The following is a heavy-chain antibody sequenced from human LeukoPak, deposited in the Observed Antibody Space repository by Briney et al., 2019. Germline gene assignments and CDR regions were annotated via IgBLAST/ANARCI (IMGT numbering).Heavy chain of an antibody. D-gene: IGHD6-6*01. V-gene: IGHV1-2*06. Sequence: ASVKVSCKASGYTFTGYYMHWVRQAPGQGLEWMGRINPNSGGTNYAQKFQGRVTITRDTSASTAYMELSSLRSEDTAVYYCARLAAPFDPWGQGTLVTVSS. CDR2: INPNSGGT. J-gene: IGHJ5*02. CDR3: ARLAAPFDP. CDR1: GYTFTGYY.